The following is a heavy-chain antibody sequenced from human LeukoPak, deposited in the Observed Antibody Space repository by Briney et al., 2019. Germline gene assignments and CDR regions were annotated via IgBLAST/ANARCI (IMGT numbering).Heavy chain of an antibody. J-gene: IGHJ4*02. Sequence: GGSLRLSCAASGFTFSSDAMAWVRQAPGKGLEWASGISDRGGTTYHADSVEGRFTISRDNSKNTLYLRMNNLGAEDTAVYYCAKVTSAGSSYQSDYSGQGTLVTVSS. CDR1: GFTFSSDA. V-gene: IGHV3-23*01. D-gene: IGHD2-15*01. CDR2: ISDRGGTT. CDR3: AKVTSAGSSYQSDY.